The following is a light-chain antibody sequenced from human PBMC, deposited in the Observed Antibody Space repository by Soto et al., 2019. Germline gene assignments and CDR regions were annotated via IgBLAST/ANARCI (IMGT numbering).Light chain of an antibody. CDR3: GAWDSSLSAVL. CDR1: SSNIGNNF. J-gene: IGLJ2*01. V-gene: IGLV1-51*01. Sequence: QSALTQPPSVSAAPGQTVTISCSGSSSNIGNNFVSWYQHLPGAAPKRLIYDNNERPPGIPDRFSGSKSGTSATLGIAGLQTGDEADFYCGAWDSSLSAVLFGGGTKLTVL. CDR2: DNN.